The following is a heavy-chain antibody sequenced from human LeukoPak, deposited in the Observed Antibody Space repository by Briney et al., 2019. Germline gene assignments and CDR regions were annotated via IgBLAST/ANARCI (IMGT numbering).Heavy chain of an antibody. Sequence: GGALRLSCAASVFTFSSYAMSWGCPAPGKGLEWGSPFSASGGSTYYADSVKGRFTISRESPKNTLYLQMKSLRAEDRAVYYCAKSEQRYCGGGSCPLSAFDIWGKGKMVTVSS. D-gene: IGHD2-15*01. J-gene: IGHJ3*02. CDR2: FSASGGST. CDR3: AKSEQRYCGGGSCPLSAFDI. V-gene: IGHV3-23*01. CDR1: VFTFSSYA.